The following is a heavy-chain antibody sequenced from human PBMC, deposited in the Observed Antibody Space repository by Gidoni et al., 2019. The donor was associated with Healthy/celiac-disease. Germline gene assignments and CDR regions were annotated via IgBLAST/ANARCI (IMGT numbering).Heavy chain of an antibody. J-gene: IGHJ5*02. D-gene: IGHD1-20*01. V-gene: IGHV1-3*01. CDR1: GETFTSYA. Sequence: QVQLVQSGAEVKKPGASVKVSCKASGETFTSYAMHWVRQAPGQRLEWMGWINAGNGNTKYSQKFQGRVTITRDTSASTAYMELSSLRSEDTAVYYCARVVPITGTTYGWFDPWGQGTLVTVSS. CDR3: ARVVPITGTTYGWFDP. CDR2: INAGNGNT.